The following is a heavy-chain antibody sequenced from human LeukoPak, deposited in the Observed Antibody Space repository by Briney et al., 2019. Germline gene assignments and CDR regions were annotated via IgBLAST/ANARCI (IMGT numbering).Heavy chain of an antibody. V-gene: IGHV3-23*01. Sequence: PPGGSLRLSCAASGFTFSSYTMNWVRQAPGRGLEWVSGFSGSGGTTYYADSVKGRFTISRDNSKNTLYLQMNSLRAEDTAVYYCANGNRCTSPNCLGYYYFYMDVWGKGTTVTVSS. D-gene: IGHD2-8*01. CDR2: FSGSGGTT. J-gene: IGHJ6*03. CDR3: ANGNRCTSPNCLGYYYFYMDV. CDR1: GFTFSSYT.